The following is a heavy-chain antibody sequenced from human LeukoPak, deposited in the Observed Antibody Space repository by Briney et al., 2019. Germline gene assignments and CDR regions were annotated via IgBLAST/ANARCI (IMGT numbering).Heavy chain of an antibody. CDR1: GGSISNYY. V-gene: IGHV4-59*01. CDR3: TSGGMVSGDY. CDR2: IYNSGST. Sequence: SETLSLTCTVSGGSISNYYWSWIRQPPGKGLEWIGYIYNSGSTNYNPSLKSRVTISVDTSRNQFSLKLRSVTAADTAVYYCTSGGMVSGDYWGHGTLVTVSS. D-gene: IGHD2-8*01. J-gene: IGHJ4*01.